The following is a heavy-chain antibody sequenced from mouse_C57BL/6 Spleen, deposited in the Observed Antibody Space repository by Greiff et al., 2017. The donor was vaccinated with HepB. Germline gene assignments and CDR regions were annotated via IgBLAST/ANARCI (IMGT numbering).Heavy chain of an antibody. CDR3: ARTDGNFPFAY. CDR2: IDPSDSYT. D-gene: IGHD2-1*01. V-gene: IGHV1-69*01. CDR1: GYTFTSYW. Sequence: QVQLQQPGAELVRPGASVKLSCKASGYTFTSYWMHWVKQRPGQGLEWIGEIDPSDSYTNYNQKFKGKSTLTVDKSSSTAYMQLSSLTSEDSAVYYCARTDGNFPFAYWGHGTLVTVSA. J-gene: IGHJ3*01.